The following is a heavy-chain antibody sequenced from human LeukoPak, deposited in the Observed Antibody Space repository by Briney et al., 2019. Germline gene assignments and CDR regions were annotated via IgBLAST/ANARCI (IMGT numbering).Heavy chain of an antibody. J-gene: IGHJ4*02. Sequence: SETLCLTCTVSGYSISSGYYWGWIRQSPGKGLEWIGNIHHSGNIYYNVSLKSRVTISVHTSNNQFSLNLNSVTAADTAVYYCAAHYYDSSGSRDYWGQGTLVTVSS. V-gene: IGHV4-38-2*02. CDR1: GYSISSGYY. CDR2: IHHSGNI. CDR3: AAHYYDSSGSRDY. D-gene: IGHD3-22*01.